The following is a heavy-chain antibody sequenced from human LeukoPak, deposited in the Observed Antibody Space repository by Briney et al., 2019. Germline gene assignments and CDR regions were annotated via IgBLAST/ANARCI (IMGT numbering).Heavy chain of an antibody. CDR2: IYYSGNT. Sequence: SETLSLTCTVSGGSISSGGYYWSWLRQHPGKGLEWIGYIYYSGNTYYNPSLKSRVTISVDTSKNQFSLKLSSVTAADTAVYFCARVTTMIDNWFDPWGQGTLVTVSS. CDR1: GGSISSGGYY. V-gene: IGHV4-31*03. J-gene: IGHJ5*02. CDR3: ARVTTMIDNWFDP. D-gene: IGHD3-22*01.